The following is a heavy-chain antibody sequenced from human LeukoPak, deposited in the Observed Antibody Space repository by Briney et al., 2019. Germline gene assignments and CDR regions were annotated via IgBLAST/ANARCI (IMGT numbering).Heavy chain of an antibody. V-gene: IGHV3-11*04. CDR1: GFTFSDYY. J-gene: IGHJ1*01. Sequence: GGSLRLSCAASGFTFSDYYMSWIRQTPGKGLEWISHISSSGKTIYYTDSVKGRFTISRDNTKNSLDLQMNDLRAEDTAVYYCARDQLIAIYWVQGPLVTVSS. D-gene: IGHD1-1*01. CDR2: ISSSGKTI. CDR3: ARDQLIAIY.